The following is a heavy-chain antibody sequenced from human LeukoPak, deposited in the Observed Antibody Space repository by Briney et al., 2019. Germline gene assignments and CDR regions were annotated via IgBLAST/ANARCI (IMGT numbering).Heavy chain of an antibody. V-gene: IGHV3-23*01. J-gene: IGHJ4*02. Sequence: GGSLRLSCAASGFTFSSYAMSWVRQAPGKGLEWVSAISGSGGSTYYADSVEGRFTISRDNSKNTLYLQMNSLRAEDTAVYYCAKDPPWQTNLYPYYFDYWGQGTLVTVSS. CDR1: GFTFSSYA. D-gene: IGHD5/OR15-5a*01. CDR2: ISGSGGST. CDR3: AKDPPWQTNLYPYYFDY.